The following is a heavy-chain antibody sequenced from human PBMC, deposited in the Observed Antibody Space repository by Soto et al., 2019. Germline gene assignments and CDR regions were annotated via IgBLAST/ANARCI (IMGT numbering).Heavy chain of an antibody. J-gene: IGHJ4*02. CDR2: IYWDDDK. V-gene: IGHV2-5*02. CDR1: RFSLTTSGVG. D-gene: IGHD3-3*01. CDR3: AHRVLRTVFGLVTTTAIYFDF. Sequence: QITLKESGPTVVKPTETLTLTCTFSRFSLTTSGVGVGWVRQSPGKAPEWLALIYWDDDKRYSTSLKSRLTITKDTSKNQVVLTIANVDPADTATYYCAHRVLRTVFGLVTTTAIYFDFWGQGTPVVVSS.